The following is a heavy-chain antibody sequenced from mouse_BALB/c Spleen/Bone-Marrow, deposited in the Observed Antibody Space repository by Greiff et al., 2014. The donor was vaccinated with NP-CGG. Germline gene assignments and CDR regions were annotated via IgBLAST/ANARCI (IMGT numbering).Heavy chain of an antibody. Sequence: EVKLMESGGGLVKLGGSLKLSCAASGFTFSSYYMSWVRQTPEKRLELVAAINSNGGSTYYPDTVKGRFTISRDNAKNTLYLQRSSLKSEDTALYYCARQPLYDCDSWFAYWGQGTLVTVSA. CDR3: ARQPLYDCDSWFAY. CDR1: GFTFSSYY. V-gene: IGHV5-6-2*01. D-gene: IGHD2-4*01. J-gene: IGHJ3*01. CDR2: INSNGGST.